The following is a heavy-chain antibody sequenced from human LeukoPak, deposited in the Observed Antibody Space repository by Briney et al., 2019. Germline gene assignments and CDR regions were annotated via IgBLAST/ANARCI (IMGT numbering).Heavy chain of an antibody. CDR3: ARAIQYSSSKPWFDP. V-gene: IGHV1-18*04. J-gene: IGHJ5*02. CDR1: GYTFTGYY. D-gene: IGHD6-6*01. Sequence: ASVKVSCKASGYTFTGYYMHWVRQAPGQGLEWMGWISAYNGNTNYAQKLQDRVTMTTDTSTTTAYMELRSLRSDDTAVYYCARAIQYSSSKPWFDPWGQGTLVTVSS. CDR2: ISAYNGNT.